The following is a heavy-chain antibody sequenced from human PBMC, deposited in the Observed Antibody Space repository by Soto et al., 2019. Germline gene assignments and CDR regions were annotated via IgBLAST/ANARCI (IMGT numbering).Heavy chain of an antibody. D-gene: IGHD3-22*01. Sequence: PGGSLRPSCAASGLTFSSYAMHWVRQAPGKGLEWVAVISYDGSNKYYADSVKGRFTISRDNSKNTLYLQMNSLRAEDTAVYYCARVGYYDSSGDTGIDYWGQGALVTVSS. CDR1: GLTFSSYA. J-gene: IGHJ4*02. V-gene: IGHV3-30-3*01. CDR3: ARVGYYDSSGDTGIDY. CDR2: ISYDGSNK.